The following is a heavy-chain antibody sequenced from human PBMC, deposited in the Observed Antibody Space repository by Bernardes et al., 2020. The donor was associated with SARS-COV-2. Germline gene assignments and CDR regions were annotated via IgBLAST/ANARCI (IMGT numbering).Heavy chain of an antibody. D-gene: IGHD3-10*01. Sequence: ASVKVSCKVSGYTLTELSMHWVRQAPGKGLEWMGGFDPEDGETIYAQKFLGRVTMTEDTSTDTAYMELSSLRSEDTAVYYCATSFVVRGVITYYYYYYGMDVWGQGTTVTVSS. CDR1: GYTLTELS. CDR3: ATSFVVRGVITYYYYYYGMDV. J-gene: IGHJ6*02. CDR2: FDPEDGET. V-gene: IGHV1-24*01.